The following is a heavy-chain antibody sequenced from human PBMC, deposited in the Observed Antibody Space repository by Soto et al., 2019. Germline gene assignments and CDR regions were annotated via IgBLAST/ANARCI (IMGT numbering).Heavy chain of an antibody. J-gene: IGHJ4*02. CDR2: IYWNDDK. V-gene: IGHV2-5*01. Sequence: SGPTLVNPTQTLTLTCTFSGFSLSTSGVGVGWIRQPPGKAREWLALIYWNDDKRYSPALKSRLTITKDTSKNQVVLTMTNMDPVDTATYYCAHRPSGWYLFDYWGQGTLVTVSS. D-gene: IGHD6-19*01. CDR3: AHRPSGWYLFDY. CDR1: GFSLSTSGVG.